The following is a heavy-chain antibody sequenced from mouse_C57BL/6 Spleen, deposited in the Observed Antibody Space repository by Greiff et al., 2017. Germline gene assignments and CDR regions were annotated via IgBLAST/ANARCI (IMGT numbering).Heavy chain of an antibody. Sequence: EVQRVESGGGLVKPGGSLKLSCAASGFTFSSYAMSWVRQTPEKRLEWVATISDGGSYTYYPDNVKGRFTISRDNAKNNLYLQMSHLKSEDTAMYYCARENYSNYWYFDVWGTGTTVTVSS. CDR3: ARENYSNYWYFDV. D-gene: IGHD2-5*01. V-gene: IGHV5-4*01. J-gene: IGHJ1*03. CDR2: ISDGGSYT. CDR1: GFTFSSYA.